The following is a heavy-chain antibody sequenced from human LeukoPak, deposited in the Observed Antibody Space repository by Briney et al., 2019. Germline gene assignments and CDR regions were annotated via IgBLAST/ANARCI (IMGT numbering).Heavy chain of an antibody. CDR3: VRALSGRDDY. V-gene: IGHV3-74*01. CDR2: IKSDGRST. Sequence: GGSLRLSCAASGFTFSSYCMYWVRQAPGKGLVWVSRIKSDGRSTSYADSVKGRFTISRDNARNTLYLQMNSLRAEDTAMYYCVRALSGRDDYWGQGTLVTVSS. J-gene: IGHJ4*02. D-gene: IGHD2-15*01. CDR1: GFTFSSYC.